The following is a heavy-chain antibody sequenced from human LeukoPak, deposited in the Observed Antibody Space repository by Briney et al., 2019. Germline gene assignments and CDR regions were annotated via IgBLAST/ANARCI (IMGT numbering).Heavy chain of an antibody. J-gene: IGHJ4*02. D-gene: IGHD3-10*01. CDR3: TGNYYGSGSYADFDY. Sequence: GGSLRLSCAASGFTFSGSALHWVRQASGKGLEWVGRIRSTANGYATAYAASVKGRFTISRDDSKNTAYLQMDSLKAEDTAVYYCTGNYYGSGSYADFDYWGQGTLVTVSS. V-gene: IGHV3-73*01. CDR2: IRSTANGYAT. CDR1: GFTFSGSA.